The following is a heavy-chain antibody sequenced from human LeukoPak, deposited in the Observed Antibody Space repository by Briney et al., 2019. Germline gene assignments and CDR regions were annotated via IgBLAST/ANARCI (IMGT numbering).Heavy chain of an antibody. J-gene: IGHJ4*02. V-gene: IGHV3-30*02. CDR1: GFTFSSYG. CDR2: IWYDGSNK. CDR3: AKDLTVGATFTDY. Sequence: GGSLRLSCAASGFTFSSYGMHWVRQAPGKGLEWVAVIWYDGSNKYYADSVKGRFTISRDNSKNTLYLQMNSLRAEDTAVYYCAKDLTVGATFTDYWGQGTLVTVSS. D-gene: IGHD1-26*01.